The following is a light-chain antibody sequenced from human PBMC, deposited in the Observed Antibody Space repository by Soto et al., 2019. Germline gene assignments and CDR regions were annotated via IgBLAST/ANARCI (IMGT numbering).Light chain of an antibody. V-gene: IGKV3-20*01. CDR1: QSVSSNY. CDR2: DVS. J-gene: IGKJ1*01. Sequence: DIVLTQSPGTLSLSPGERATLSCRSSQSVSSNYLAWYQQKPDQAPRLVIYDVSGRATVIPDRFSGSGSGTDFTLTISRLEPEDSEVYYCQQYGISPTFGQGTKVEIK. CDR3: QQYGISPT.